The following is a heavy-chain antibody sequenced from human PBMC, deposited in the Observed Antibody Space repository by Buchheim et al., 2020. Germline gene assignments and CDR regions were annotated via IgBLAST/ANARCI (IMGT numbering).Heavy chain of an antibody. V-gene: IGHV3-30*04. J-gene: IGHJ4*02. Sequence: QVQLVESGGGVVQPGRSLRLSCAASGFTFSSYAMHWVRQAPGKGLEWVAVISYDGRSENYVDSVKGRFTISRDNSENTLDLQMNSLRVEDTAVYYCAREDGELYFDYWGQGTL. CDR2: ISYDGRSE. CDR1: GFTFSSYA. D-gene: IGHD1-7*01. CDR3: AREDGELYFDY.